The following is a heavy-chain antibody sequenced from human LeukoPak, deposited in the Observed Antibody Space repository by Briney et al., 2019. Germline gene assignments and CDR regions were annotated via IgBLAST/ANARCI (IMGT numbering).Heavy chain of an antibody. CDR1: GGSISSSNW. CDR3: ARAGIAAAGSFDY. CDR2: IYHSGST. V-gene: IGHV4-4*02. D-gene: IGHD6-13*01. J-gene: IGHJ4*02. Sequence: SGTLSLTCAVSGGSISSSNWWSWVRQPPGKGLEWIGEIYHSGSTNYNPSLKSRVTISVDKSKNQFSLKLSSVTAADTAVYYCARAGIAAAGSFDYWGQGTLVTVSS.